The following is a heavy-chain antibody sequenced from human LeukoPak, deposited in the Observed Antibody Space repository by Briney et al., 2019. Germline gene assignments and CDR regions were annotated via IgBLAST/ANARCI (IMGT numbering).Heavy chain of an antibody. J-gene: IGHJ5*02. CDR1: GYTFTSYY. CDR2: INPSGGST. V-gene: IGHV1-46*01. CDR3: ARRRYCTNGVCKWSVRNWFDP. D-gene: IGHD2-8*01. Sequence: ASVKVSCKASGYTFTSYYMHWVRQAPGQGLEWMGIINPSGGSTSYAQKFQGRVTMTRDMSTSTVYMELSSLRSEDTAVYYCARRRYCTNGVCKWSVRNWFDPWGQGTLVTVSS.